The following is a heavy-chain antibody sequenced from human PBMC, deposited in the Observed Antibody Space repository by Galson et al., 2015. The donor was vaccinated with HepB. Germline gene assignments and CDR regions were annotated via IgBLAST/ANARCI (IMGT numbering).Heavy chain of an antibody. CDR2: ISYDGSNK. D-gene: IGHD1-26*01. CDR1: GFTFSSYG. CDR3: ANIVDY. Sequence: SLRLSCAASGFTFSSYGMHWVRQAPGKGLEWVAVISYDGSNKYYADSVKGRFTISRDNSKNTLYLQMNSLRAEDTAVYYCANIVDYWGQGTLVTVSS. J-gene: IGHJ4*02. V-gene: IGHV3-30*18.